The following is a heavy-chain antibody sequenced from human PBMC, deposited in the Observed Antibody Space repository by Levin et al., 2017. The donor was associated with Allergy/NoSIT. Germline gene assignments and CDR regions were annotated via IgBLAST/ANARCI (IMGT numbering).Heavy chain of an antibody. D-gene: IGHD3-22*01. CDR1: GFTFSSYA. V-gene: IGHV3-23*01. J-gene: IGHJ4*02. Sequence: PGGSLRLSCAASGFTFSSYAMSWVRQAPGKGLEWVSAISGSGDYTYYADSVSGRFTISRDNSKNTLYLQMNRLRAEDTAVYYCAKDTGYTQDYYYDSSGYYPLDYWGQGTLVTVSS. CDR3: AKDTGYTQDYYYDSSGYYPLDY. CDR2: ISGSGDYT.